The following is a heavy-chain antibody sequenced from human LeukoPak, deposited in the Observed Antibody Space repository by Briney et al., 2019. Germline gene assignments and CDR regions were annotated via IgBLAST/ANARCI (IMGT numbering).Heavy chain of an antibody. CDR2: IKQDGSEK. J-gene: IGHJ5*02. V-gene: IGHV3-7*01. D-gene: IGHD6-19*01. CDR1: GFTFSSYW. Sequence: GGSLRLSCAASGFTFSSYWMSWVRQAPGKGLEWVANIKQDGSEKYYVDSVKGRFTISRDNAKNSLYLQMNSLRAEDTAVYYCARDLSSGNSWFDPWGQGTLVTVSS. CDR3: ARDLSSGNSWFDP.